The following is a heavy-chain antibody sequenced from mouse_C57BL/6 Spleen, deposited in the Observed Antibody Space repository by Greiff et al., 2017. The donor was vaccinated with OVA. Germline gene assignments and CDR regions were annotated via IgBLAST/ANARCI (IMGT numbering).Heavy chain of an antibody. J-gene: IGHJ2*01. CDR1: GFTFSDYY. D-gene: IGHD2-4*01. V-gene: IGHV5-16*01. Sequence: EVMLVESEGGLVQPGSSMKLSCTASGFTFSDYYMAWVRQVPEKGLEWVANINYDGSSTYYLDSLKSRFILSRDNAKNILYLQMSSLKSEDTATYYCAREGSSTMITGYFDYWGQGTTLTVSS. CDR2: INYDGSST. CDR3: AREGSSTMITGYFDY.